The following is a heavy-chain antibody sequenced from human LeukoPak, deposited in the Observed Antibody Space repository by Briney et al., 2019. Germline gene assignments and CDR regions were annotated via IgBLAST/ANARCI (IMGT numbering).Heavy chain of an antibody. CDR1: GFTVSNKY. CDR2: IYNGGNT. D-gene: IGHD6-13*01. Sequence: GGSLRLSCAASGFTVSNKYMSWVRQAPGKGLECVSVIYNGGNTYYTDSVKGRFTISRDNAKNSLYLQMNSLRAEDTAVYYCVRDRRIAAAGSAFDIWGQGTMVTVSS. V-gene: IGHV3-53*01. CDR3: VRDRRIAAAGSAFDI. J-gene: IGHJ3*02.